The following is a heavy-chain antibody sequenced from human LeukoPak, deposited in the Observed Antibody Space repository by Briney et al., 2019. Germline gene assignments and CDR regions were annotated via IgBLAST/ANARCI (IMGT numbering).Heavy chain of an antibody. CDR2: ISWNSGSI. CDR3: AKGYYDYVWGSYRLLDY. CDR1: GFTFDDYA. Sequence: GRSLRLSCAASGFTFDDYAMHWVRQAPGKGLEWVSGISWNSGSIGYADSVKGRFTISRDNSKNTLYLQMNSLRAEDTAVYYCAKGYYDYVWGSYRLLDYWGQGTLVTVSS. V-gene: IGHV3-9*01. D-gene: IGHD3-16*02. J-gene: IGHJ4*02.